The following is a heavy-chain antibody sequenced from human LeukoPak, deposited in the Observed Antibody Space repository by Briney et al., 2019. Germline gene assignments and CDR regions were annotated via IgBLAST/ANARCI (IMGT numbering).Heavy chain of an antibody. CDR1: GGSFSGYY. Sequence: PSETLSLTCAVYGGSFSGYYWSWIRQPPGKGLEWIGEINHSGRTNYSPSLKSRVTISVDTSKNQVSLKLSSVTAADTAVYYCARGPYCSTTSCPRWGYYYGMDVWGQGTTVTVSS. CDR3: ARGPYCSTTSCPRWGYYYGMDV. J-gene: IGHJ6*02. D-gene: IGHD2-2*01. V-gene: IGHV4-34*01. CDR2: INHSGRT.